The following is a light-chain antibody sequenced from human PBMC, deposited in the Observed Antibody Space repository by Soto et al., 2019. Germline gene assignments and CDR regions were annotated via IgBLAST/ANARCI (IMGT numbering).Light chain of an antibody. CDR3: QQYGILRPT. CDR1: QSVSNN. J-gene: IGKJ1*01. Sequence: ELVMTQSPITPSGSPGERVTLSCRASQSVSNNLAWYQQNPGQPPRRLIHGASTWATGIPARFSASGSGTEFTLTISGLRSEDFAIYYCQQYGILRPTFGQGTKVDIK. V-gene: IGKV3-15*01. CDR2: GAS.